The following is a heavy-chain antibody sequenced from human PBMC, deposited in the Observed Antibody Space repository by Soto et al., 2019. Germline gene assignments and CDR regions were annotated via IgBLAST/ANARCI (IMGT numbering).Heavy chain of an antibody. V-gene: IGHV3-30*18. CDR2: ISYDGSNK. Sequence: GGSLRLSCAASGFTFSSYGMHWVRQAPGKGLEWVAVISYDGSNKYYADSVKGRFTISRDNSKNTLYLQMNSLRAEDTAVYYCAKDLGTIFGVAPNEYYYYGMDVWGQGTTVTVSS. J-gene: IGHJ6*02. D-gene: IGHD3-3*01. CDR3: AKDLGTIFGVAPNEYYYYGMDV. CDR1: GFTFSSYG.